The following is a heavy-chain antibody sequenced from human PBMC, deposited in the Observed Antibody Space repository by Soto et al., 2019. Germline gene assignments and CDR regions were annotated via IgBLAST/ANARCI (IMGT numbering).Heavy chain of an antibody. CDR2: IDYSGST. CDR3: ASTAAATLFYGMDV. CDR1: GGSISSGGYY. D-gene: IGHD2-15*01. J-gene: IGHJ6*02. Sequence: QVQLQESGPGLVKPSQTLSLTCTVSGGSISSGGYYWSWIRQHPGKGLEWIGYIDYSGSTYYNPSLTRRVTISVDTSKNQFSLKLSSVTAADTAVYYCASTAAATLFYGMDVWGQGPTVTVSS. V-gene: IGHV4-31*03.